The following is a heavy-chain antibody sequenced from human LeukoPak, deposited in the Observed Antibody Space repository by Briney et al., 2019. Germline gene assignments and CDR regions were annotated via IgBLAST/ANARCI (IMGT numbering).Heavy chain of an antibody. J-gene: IGHJ4*02. CDR3: ARGLWFGLDY. Sequence: SETLSLTCTVSGGSITSHYWSWIRQPPGKGLEWIGYIYYSGCTNYNPSLKSRVTISVDTSKNQFSLKLSSVTAADTAVYYCARGLWFGLDYWGQGTLVSVSS. CDR1: GGSITSHY. D-gene: IGHD3-10*01. CDR2: IYYSGCT. V-gene: IGHV4-59*11.